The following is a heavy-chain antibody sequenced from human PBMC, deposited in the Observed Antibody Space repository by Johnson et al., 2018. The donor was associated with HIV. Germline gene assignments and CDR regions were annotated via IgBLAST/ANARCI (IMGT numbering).Heavy chain of an antibody. CDR2: ISYDGSNK. V-gene: IGHV3-30*14. CDR3: ASQIYDYDSGGYSGVFDI. J-gene: IGHJ3*02. CDR1: GFTFSSYA. Sequence: QVQLVESGGGLVKPGGSLRLSCAASGFTFSSYAMHWVRQAPGKGLEWVAVISYDGSNKYYADSVKGRFTISRDYSKNRLYLQMNSLRAEDTAVYYCASQIYDYDSGGYSGVFDIWGQGTMVTVSS. D-gene: IGHD3-22*01.